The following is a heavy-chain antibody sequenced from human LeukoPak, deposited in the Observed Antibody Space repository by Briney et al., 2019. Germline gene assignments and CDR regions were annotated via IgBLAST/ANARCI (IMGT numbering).Heavy chain of an antibody. CDR2: INHSGST. D-gene: IGHD3-9*01. CDR3: ASLNGIYGMDV. J-gene: IGHJ6*02. Sequence: SETLSLTCAVYGGSFSGYYWSWIRQPPGKGLEWIGEINHSGSTNYNPSLKSRVTISVDTSKNQFSLKLSSVTAADTAVYYCASLNGIYGMDVWGQGTTVTVSS. V-gene: IGHV4-34*01. CDR1: GGSFSGYY.